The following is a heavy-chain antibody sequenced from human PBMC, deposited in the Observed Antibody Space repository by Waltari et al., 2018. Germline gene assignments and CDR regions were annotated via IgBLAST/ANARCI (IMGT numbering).Heavy chain of an antibody. J-gene: IGHJ4*02. CDR3: ARVVLVRAAAGTFGY. CDR2: INPNSGGT. V-gene: IGHV1-2*02. Sequence: QVQLVQSGAEVKKPGASVKVSCKASGYTFTGYYMHWVRQAPGQGLEWMGWINPNSGGTNYAQKFQGRVTMTRDTSISTAYMELSRLRSDDTAVYYCARVVLVRAAAGTFGYWGQGTLVTVSS. D-gene: IGHD6-13*01. CDR1: GYTFTGYY.